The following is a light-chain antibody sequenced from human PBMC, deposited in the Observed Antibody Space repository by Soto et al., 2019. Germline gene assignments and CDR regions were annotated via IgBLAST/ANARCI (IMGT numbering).Light chain of an antibody. J-gene: IGKJ5*01. CDR1: QSISSGH. V-gene: IGKV3-20*01. CDR2: GVS. Sequence: EIVLTQSPGTLSLSPGERATLSCRASQSISSGHLAWYQQKPGQAPRLLIYGVSSRATGIPDSFSGSWSGTDFPLTISRLEPEDFAVYSCQHYDRPHTFGQGTRLDIK. CDR3: QHYDRPHT.